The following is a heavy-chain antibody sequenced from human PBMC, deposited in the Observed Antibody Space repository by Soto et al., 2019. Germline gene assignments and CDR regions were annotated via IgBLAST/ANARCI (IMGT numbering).Heavy chain of an antibody. V-gene: IGHV1-69*02. CDR3: ARADGSGSYPTDY. D-gene: IGHD3-10*01. J-gene: IGHJ4*02. CDR2: IIPIIDFA. CDR1: GGTFTSYT. Sequence: QLQLVQSGAEVKKPGSSVKVSCKASGGTFTSYTISWVRQAPGQGLEWMGRIIPIIDFANYTQKFQGRVTLTADKSTSTAYMELSSLRSEDTAVYYCARADGSGSYPTDYWGQGTLVTVSS.